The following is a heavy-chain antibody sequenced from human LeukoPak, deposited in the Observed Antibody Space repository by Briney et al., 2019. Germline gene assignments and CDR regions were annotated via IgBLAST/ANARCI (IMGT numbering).Heavy chain of an antibody. CDR3: ARGGLTFGGVIGHFDY. Sequence: KTSQTLSLTCTVSGGSISSGDYYWRWIRQPPGKGLEWIGYIYYSGSTYYNPSLKSRVTISVDTSKNQFSLKLSSVTAADTAVYYCARGGLTFGGVIGHFDYWGQGTLVTVSS. CDR1: GGSISSGDYY. J-gene: IGHJ4*02. V-gene: IGHV4-30-4*01. CDR2: IYYSGST. D-gene: IGHD3-16*02.